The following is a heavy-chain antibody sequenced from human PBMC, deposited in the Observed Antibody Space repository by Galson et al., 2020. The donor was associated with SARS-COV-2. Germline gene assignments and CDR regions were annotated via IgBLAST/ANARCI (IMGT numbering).Heavy chain of an antibody. V-gene: IGHV3-23*01. D-gene: IGHD3-22*01. Sequence: GGSLRLSCAASGFTFSDYAMSWVRQAQGKGLEWVSGISGGGGSTYYADSVKGRFTISRDNSKTTLDLEMNSLRAEDTAIYYCAKSGGVGYYDSSGYSYCHYWGPGTQVTVSS. CDR3: AKSGGVGYYDSSGYSYCHY. CDR2: ISGGGGST. CDR1: GFTFSDYA. J-gene: IGHJ4*02.